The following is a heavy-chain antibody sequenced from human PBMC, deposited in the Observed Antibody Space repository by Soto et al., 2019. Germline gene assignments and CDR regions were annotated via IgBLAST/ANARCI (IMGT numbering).Heavy chain of an antibody. J-gene: IGHJ6*02. CDR2: IHPGDSDT. D-gene: IGHD2-15*01. V-gene: IGHV5-51*01. Sequence: VESLKISCEASGYSLTSYWIGWVRQMPWKGLEWMGIIHPGDSDTKYSPSFQGQVTISVDKSITTAYLQWSSLKASDTAMYYCARTPGPEVAASLEYYYFSGMDVWGQGTTVTVSS. CDR3: ARTPGPEVAASLEYYYFSGMDV. CDR1: GYSLTSYW.